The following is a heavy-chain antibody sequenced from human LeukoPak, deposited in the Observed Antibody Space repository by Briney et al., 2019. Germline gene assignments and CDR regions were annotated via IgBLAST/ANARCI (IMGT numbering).Heavy chain of an antibody. CDR2: ISYDGSNK. Sequence: GGSLRLSCAASGFTFSSYGMHWVRQAPGKGLEWVAVISYDGSNKYYADSVKGRFTISRDNSKNTLHLQMNSLRAEDTAVYYCAKGQLLWFGELVSGMDVWGQGTTVTVSS. J-gene: IGHJ6*02. D-gene: IGHD3-10*01. CDR3: AKGQLLWFGELVSGMDV. CDR1: GFTFSSYG. V-gene: IGHV3-30*18.